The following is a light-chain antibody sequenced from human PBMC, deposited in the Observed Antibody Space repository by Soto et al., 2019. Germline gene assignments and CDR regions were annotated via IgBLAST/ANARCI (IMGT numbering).Light chain of an antibody. CDR3: QVWDSSSDHKV. CDR1: NIGSKS. J-gene: IGLJ1*01. V-gene: IGLV3-21*04. CDR2: YDS. Sequence: SYELTQPPSVSVAPGKTARITCGGNNIGSKSVHWYQQKPGQAPVLVIYYDSDRPSGIPERFSGSNSGNTANLTISRVEAGDEADYYCQVWDSSSDHKVFGTGTKVTVL.